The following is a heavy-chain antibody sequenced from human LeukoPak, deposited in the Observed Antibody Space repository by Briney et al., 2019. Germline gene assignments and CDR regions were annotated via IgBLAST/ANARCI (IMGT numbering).Heavy chain of an antibody. CDR2: IIPIFGTA. Sequence: GASVKVSCKASGGTFSSYAISWVRQAPGQGLEWMGGIIPIFGTANYAQKFQGRVTITADESTSTAYMEPSSLRSEDTAVYYCAREGLYSSGWYAGGFDYWGQGTLVTVSS. CDR1: GGTFSSYA. D-gene: IGHD6-19*01. CDR3: AREGLYSSGWYAGGFDY. J-gene: IGHJ4*02. V-gene: IGHV1-69*13.